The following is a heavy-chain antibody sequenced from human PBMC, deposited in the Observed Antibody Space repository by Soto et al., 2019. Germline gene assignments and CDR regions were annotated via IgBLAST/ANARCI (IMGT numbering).Heavy chain of an antibody. Sequence: GGSLRLSCAASGYTLSRYDMNWVRQAPGKGLEWVSSISTTSTYTHYADSLTGRFTISRDNAKKLLYLEMDSLRAEETAVYYCAREDGGSRTKVKALEIWGQGTKVTVSS. CDR2: ISTTSTYT. V-gene: IGHV3-21*01. CDR1: GYTLSRYD. J-gene: IGHJ3*01. CDR3: AREDGGSRTKVKALEI. D-gene: IGHD1-26*01.